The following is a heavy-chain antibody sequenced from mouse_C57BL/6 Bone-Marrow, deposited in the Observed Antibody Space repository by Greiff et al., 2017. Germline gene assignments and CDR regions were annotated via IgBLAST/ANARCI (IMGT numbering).Heavy chain of an antibody. CDR3: ARVLYYGLDY. J-gene: IGHJ2*01. V-gene: IGHV5-4*03. CDR1: GFTFSSYA. Sequence: EVKLVESGGGLVKPGGSLKLSCAASGFTFSSYAMSWVRQTPEKRLEWVATISDGGSYTYYPDNVKGRFTISRDNAKNNLYLQRSHLKSEDTAMYYCARVLYYGLDYWGQGTTLTVSS. D-gene: IGHD1-1*01. CDR2: ISDGGSYT.